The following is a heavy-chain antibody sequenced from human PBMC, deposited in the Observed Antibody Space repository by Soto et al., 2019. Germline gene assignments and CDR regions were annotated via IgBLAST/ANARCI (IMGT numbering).Heavy chain of an antibody. V-gene: IGHV5-51*01. CDR1: GYSFTNYW. CDR3: ARQYVTAATIPLLSYDY. CDR2: IYPTDSDS. D-gene: IGHD6-25*01. J-gene: IGHJ4*02. Sequence: GESLKISCKGSGYSFTNYWIAWVRQMPGKGLEWMGVIYPTDSDSRYSPSFQGQVTISADKSISPAYLHWSSPKASDTAMYYCARQYVTAATIPLLSYDYWGQGTLVTLSS.